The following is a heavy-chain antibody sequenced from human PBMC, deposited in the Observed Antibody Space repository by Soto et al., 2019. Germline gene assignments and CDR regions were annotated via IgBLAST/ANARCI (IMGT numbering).Heavy chain of an antibody. D-gene: IGHD1-1*01. J-gene: IGHJ6*03. V-gene: IGHV1-3*04. Sequence: QVQLVQSGSEVKKPGASVKVSCKASGYIFTSHAIHWVRQAPGQRFEWMGWINTGNGDTKSSQKFQGRVTISGDTPARTAYKQLSGMVYDATAECYCARDASDNKGLVVPPKHVNDHSVPALVDDPYDLDVWGKGTELTVPS. CDR1: GYIFTSHA. CDR3: ARDASDNKGLVVPPKHVNDHSVPALVDDPYDLDV. CDR2: INTGNGDT.